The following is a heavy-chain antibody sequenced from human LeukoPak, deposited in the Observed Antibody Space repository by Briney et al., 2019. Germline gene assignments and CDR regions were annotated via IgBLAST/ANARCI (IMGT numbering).Heavy chain of an antibody. V-gene: IGHV3-30*04. CDR1: GFSFSGYA. CDR2: ISYHSKRK. D-gene: IGHD3-22*01. CDR3: ARQEARGYSYEGLDY. Sequence: GRSLRLSCVASGFSFSGYAVHWVRQAPGKGLEWVALISYHSKRKDFADSVKGRFTIDRDNSKNTVYLQMNSPRPDDTARYFCARQEARGYSYEGLDYWGQGNLVTVSS. J-gene: IGHJ4*02.